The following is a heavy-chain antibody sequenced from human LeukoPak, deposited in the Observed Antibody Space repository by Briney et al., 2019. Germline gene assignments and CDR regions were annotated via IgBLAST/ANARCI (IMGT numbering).Heavy chain of an antibody. D-gene: IGHD6-13*01. CDR2: IIPILGIA. CDR3: ARGGNLGRAAAGTPTYYYYGMDV. V-gene: IGHV1-69*04. Sequence: GASVKVSCKASGYTFTSYYMHWVRQAPGQGLEWMGRIIPILGIANYAQKFQGRVTITADKSTSTAYMELSSLRSEDTAVYYCARGGNLGRAAAGTPTYYYYGMDVWGQGTTVTVSS. J-gene: IGHJ6*02. CDR1: GYTFTSYY.